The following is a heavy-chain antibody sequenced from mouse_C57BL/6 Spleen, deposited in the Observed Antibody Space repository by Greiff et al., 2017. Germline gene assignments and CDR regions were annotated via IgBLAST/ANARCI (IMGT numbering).Heavy chain of an antibody. D-gene: IGHD2-1*01. CDR1: GYTFTSYW. Sequence: QVQLQQPGAELVKPGASVKLSCKASGYTFTSYWMHWVKQRPGQGLEWIGMIHPNSGSTNYNEKFKSKATLTVDKSSSTAYMKLSSLTSEDSAVYYWARGSYGKGYEMDYWGQGTSGTVSS. V-gene: IGHV1-64*01. J-gene: IGHJ4*01. CDR3: ARGSYGKGYEMDY. CDR2: IHPNSGST.